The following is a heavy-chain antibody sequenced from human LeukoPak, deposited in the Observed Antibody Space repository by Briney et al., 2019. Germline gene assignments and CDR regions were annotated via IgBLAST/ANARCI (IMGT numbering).Heavy chain of an antibody. CDR1: GVSLSIYH. CDR2: IYTTAST. CDR3: ARSAKLRVYYYYMDV. J-gene: IGHJ6*03. Sequence: PSETLSLTCTLSGVSLSIYHCRSIPQPPGYELERIVRIYTTASTTYNPSLKSRVTMSVDTSKNQFSLRLSSVTAADTAVYYCARSAKLRVYYYYMDVWGKGTTVTVSS. V-gene: IGHV4-4*07. D-gene: IGHD1-26*01.